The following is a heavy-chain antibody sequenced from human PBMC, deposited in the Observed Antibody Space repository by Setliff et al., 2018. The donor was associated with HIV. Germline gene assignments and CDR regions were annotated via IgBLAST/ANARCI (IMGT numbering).Heavy chain of an antibody. J-gene: IGHJ3*02. D-gene: IGHD3-16*01. CDR2: IYYSGNT. V-gene: IGHV4-59*08. CDR1: GGSISSHY. Sequence: SETLSLTCTVSGGSISSHYWSWIRQPPGKGLEWIGSIYYSGNTNYNPSLKSRVTISVDTSKSQFSLKLSSVTAFDTAVYYCAKTVVGDSYALPNDAFGIWGQGTMVIVSS. CDR3: AKTVVGDSYALPNDAFGI.